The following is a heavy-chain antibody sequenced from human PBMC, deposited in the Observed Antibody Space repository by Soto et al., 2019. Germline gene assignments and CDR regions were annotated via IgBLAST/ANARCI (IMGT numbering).Heavy chain of an antibody. D-gene: IGHD3-10*01. J-gene: IGHJ4*02. V-gene: IGHV4-39*01. CDR2: IYYSGST. CDR1: GCSISSSSYY. CDR3: SRRKQNYPTDY. Sequence: QLQLQESGPGLVKPSATLSLTCTVSGCSISSSSYYWGWIRQPPGKGLEWIGNIYYSGSTYYTPSLTGRVTISVDTSKNQFALRMSSVTAADTAVYFGSRRKQNYPTDYLGQGTLVTVSS.